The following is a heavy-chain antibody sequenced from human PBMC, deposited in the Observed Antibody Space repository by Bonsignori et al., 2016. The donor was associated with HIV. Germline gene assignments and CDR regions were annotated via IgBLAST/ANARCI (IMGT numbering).Heavy chain of an antibody. CDR3: ARVGRYSYDIDY. Sequence: WIRQPPGKGLEWIGEINHSGSTNYNPSLKSRVTISVDTSKNQFSLKLSSVTAADTAVYYCARVGRYSYDIDYWGQGTLVTVSS. J-gene: IGHJ4*02. CDR2: INHSGST. V-gene: IGHV4-34*01. D-gene: IGHD5-18*01.